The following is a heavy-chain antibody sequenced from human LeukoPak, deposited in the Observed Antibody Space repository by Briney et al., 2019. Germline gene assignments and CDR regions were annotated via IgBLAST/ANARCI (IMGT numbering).Heavy chain of an antibody. V-gene: IGHV4-59*01. CDR1: GGSISSYY. D-gene: IGHD3-3*01. CDR2: IYYSGST. Sequence: SETLSLTCTVSGGSISSYYWSWIRQPPGKGLEWIGYIYYSGSTNYNPSLKSRVTISIDTSKNQFSLKLSSVTAADTAVYYCARGSDFWSGYSFDYWGQGTLVTVSS. CDR3: ARGSDFWSGYSFDY. J-gene: IGHJ4*02.